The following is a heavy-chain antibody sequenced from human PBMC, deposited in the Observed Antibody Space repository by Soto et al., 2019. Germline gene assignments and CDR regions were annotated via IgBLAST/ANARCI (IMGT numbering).Heavy chain of an antibody. CDR1: GYIFSDYG. D-gene: IGHD1-26*01. V-gene: IGHV1-18*01. CDR2: ISAYNGER. J-gene: IGHJ4*02. Sequence: ASVKVSCKASGYIFSDYGINWMRQAPGQGLEWMGWISAYNGERKYAQKFQGRVSMTTDTSTNTAYLELGSLRSDDTAVYYCARASGTGVGTTSYWGQGTLVTVSS. CDR3: ARASGTGVGTTSY.